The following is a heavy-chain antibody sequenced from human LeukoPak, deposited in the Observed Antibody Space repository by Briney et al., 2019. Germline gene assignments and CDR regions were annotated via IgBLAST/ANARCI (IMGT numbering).Heavy chain of an antibody. CDR1: GYTFTSYA. J-gene: IGHJ5*02. D-gene: IGHD6-19*01. CDR2: INAGNGNT. CDR3: ARDLSSGYYGT. Sequence: ASVKVSCKASGYTFTSYAMHWVRQAPGQRLEWMGWINAGNGNTKYLQKFQGRVTITRDTSASTAYMELSSLRFEDTAVFYCARDLSSGYYGTWGQGTLVTVSS. V-gene: IGHV1-3*01.